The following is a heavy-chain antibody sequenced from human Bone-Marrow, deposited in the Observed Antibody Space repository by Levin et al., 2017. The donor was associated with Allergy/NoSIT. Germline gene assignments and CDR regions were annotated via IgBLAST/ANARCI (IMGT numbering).Heavy chain of an antibody. CDR1: GFTFTNAW. CDR3: AASPSGYYDY. D-gene: IGHD2/OR15-2a*01. J-gene: IGHJ4*02. Sequence: GGSLRLSCAASGFTFTNAWMNWVRQAPGKGLEWVGRIKSKTDGGTTDYAAPVKGRFTISRYDSKNTLYLQMNSLKTEDTAVYYCAASPSGYYDYWGQGTLVTVSS. V-gene: IGHV3-15*07. CDR2: IKSKTDGGTT.